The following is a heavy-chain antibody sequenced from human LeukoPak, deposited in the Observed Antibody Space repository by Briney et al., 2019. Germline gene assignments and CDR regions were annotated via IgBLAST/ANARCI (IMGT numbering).Heavy chain of an antibody. Sequence: PSETLSLTCAVYGGSFSGFYWSWIRQPPGKGLEWIGEINHSGGTNYNPSLKSRVTISVDTSKNQFSLKLSFVTAADTAVYYCARTDRVAAAGILDYWGQGTPVTVSS. V-gene: IGHV4-34*01. CDR2: INHSGGT. CDR3: ARTDRVAAAGILDY. D-gene: IGHD6-13*01. J-gene: IGHJ4*02. CDR1: GGSFSGFY.